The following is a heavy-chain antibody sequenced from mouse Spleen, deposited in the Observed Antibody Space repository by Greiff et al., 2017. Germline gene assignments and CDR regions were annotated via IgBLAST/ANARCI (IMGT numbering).Heavy chain of an antibody. CDR2: ISNSGVNT. Sequence: EVMLVESGGDLVELGGSLTLSCAASGFTFSAYYMSWVRQTPEKRLEWVALISNSGVNTYYPDSVKGRFTISRDNAKNTLYLQMTSLNSEDTAVYYCARGGNYVEDYFDYWGQGTILTVSS. V-gene: IGHV5-6-4*01. D-gene: IGHD2-1*01. CDR1: GFTFSAYY. J-gene: IGHJ2*01. CDR3: ARGGNYVEDYFDY.